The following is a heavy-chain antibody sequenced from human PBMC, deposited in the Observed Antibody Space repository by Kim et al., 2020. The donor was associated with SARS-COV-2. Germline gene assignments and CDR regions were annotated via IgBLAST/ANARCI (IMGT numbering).Heavy chain of an antibody. CDR2: ISGSGGST. CDR3: AKDLSRANSGSYANYYYYGVDI. Sequence: GGSLRLSCAASGFTFSSYAMSWVRQAPGKGLEWVSAISGSGGSTYYADSVKGRFTISRDNSKNTLYLQMNSLRAEDTAVYYCAKDLSRANSGSYANYYYYGVDICGAEGPVSPSPQ. V-gene: IGHV3-23*01. D-gene: IGHD1-26*01. CDR1: GFTFSSYA. J-gene: IGHJ6*04.